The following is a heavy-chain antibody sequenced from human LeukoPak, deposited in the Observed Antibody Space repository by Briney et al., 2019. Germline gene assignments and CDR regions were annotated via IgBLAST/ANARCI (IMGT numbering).Heavy chain of an antibody. Sequence: PGRSLRLSCAASGFTFDDYAMHWVRQAPGKGLEWVSGISWNSGSIGYADSVKGRFTISRDNAKKSLYLQVNSLRAEDTAVYYCARVAPGYSSGYRPIDYWGQGTLVTVSS. V-gene: IGHV3-9*01. J-gene: IGHJ4*02. CDR2: ISWNSGSI. CDR1: GFTFDDYA. D-gene: IGHD6-19*01. CDR3: ARVAPGYSSGYRPIDY.